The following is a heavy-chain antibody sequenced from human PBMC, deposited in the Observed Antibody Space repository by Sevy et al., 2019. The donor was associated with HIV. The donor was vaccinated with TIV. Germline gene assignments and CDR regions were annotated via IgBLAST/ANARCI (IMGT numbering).Heavy chain of an antibody. J-gene: IGHJ4*02. Sequence: GGSLRLSCAASGFTFSSYSMNWVRQAPGKGLEWVSSISSSTGYIYYADSVKGRFTISRDNAKNSLYLQMNSLRAEDTAVYFCAREYHYGITGSTGYWGQGTLVTVSS. CDR2: ISSSTGYI. D-gene: IGHD1-20*01. CDR3: AREYHYGITGSTGY. CDR1: GFTFSSYS. V-gene: IGHV3-21*01.